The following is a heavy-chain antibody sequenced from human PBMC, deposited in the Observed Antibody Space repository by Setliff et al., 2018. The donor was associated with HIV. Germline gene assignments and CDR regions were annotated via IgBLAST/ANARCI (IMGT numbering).Heavy chain of an antibody. CDR2: ISDSGGNS. J-gene: IGHJ4*02. Sequence: PGGSLRLSCAVAASGFTFRNYAMTWVRQAPGKGLEGVSGISDSGGNSYYADSVKGRFTIPRDNSKNKLYLQMNSLRGDDTAVYYCAKESGSGSSYFDSWGQGALVPSPQ. D-gene: IGHD3-10*01. V-gene: IGHV3-23*01. CDR3: AKESGSGSSYFDS. CDR1: GFTFRNYA.